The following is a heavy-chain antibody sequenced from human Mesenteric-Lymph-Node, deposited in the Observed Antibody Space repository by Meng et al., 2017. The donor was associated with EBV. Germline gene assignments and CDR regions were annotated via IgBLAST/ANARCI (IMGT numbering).Heavy chain of an antibody. CDR3: AREGEVGYYESSGYYY. J-gene: IGHJ4*02. D-gene: IGHD3-22*01. CDR2: IFPTGGT. CDR1: GGSISSSNW. Sequence: QGRQLGSGPGLVKPSGTLSRTCAVSGGSISSSNWWTWVRQPPGKGLEWIGEIFPTGGTNYNPSLKSRVTISVDKSKNQFSLKLSSVTAADTAVYYCAREGEVGYYESSGYYYWGQGTLVTVSS. V-gene: IGHV4-4*02.